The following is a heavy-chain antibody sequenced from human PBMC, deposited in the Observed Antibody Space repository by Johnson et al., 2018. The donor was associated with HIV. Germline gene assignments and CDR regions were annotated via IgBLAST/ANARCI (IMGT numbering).Heavy chain of an antibody. V-gene: IGHV3-7*01. CDR3: ATDIVVVLALGGDAFDI. CDR1: GFPFSSFW. Sequence: VQLVESGGGLVQPGGSLRLTCVVSGFPFSSFWMHWVRQTPGKGLEWVANINQDGSEKYYVDSARGRFTISRDNAKNSLYLQMSSLGAEDTAVYYCATDIVVVLALGGDAFDIWGQGTMVIVSS. CDR2: INQDGSEK. D-gene: IGHD2-2*01. J-gene: IGHJ3*02.